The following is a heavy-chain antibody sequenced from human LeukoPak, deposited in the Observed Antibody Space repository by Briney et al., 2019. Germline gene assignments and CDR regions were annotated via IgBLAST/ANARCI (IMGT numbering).Heavy chain of an antibody. D-gene: IGHD5-12*01. CDR2: IIHSGST. J-gene: IGHJ5*02. Sequence: KLSETLSLTCAVYGGSFSGYYWSWIRQPPGKGLEWIGEIIHSGSTNYNPSLKSRVTISVDTSKNQFSLKLSSVTAADTAVYYCARTSEGGYTLREYNWFDPWGQGTLVTVSS. CDR1: GGSFSGYY. CDR3: ARTSEGGYTLREYNWFDP. V-gene: IGHV4-34*12.